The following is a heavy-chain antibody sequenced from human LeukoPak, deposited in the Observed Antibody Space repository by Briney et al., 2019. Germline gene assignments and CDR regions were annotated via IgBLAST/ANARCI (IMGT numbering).Heavy chain of an antibody. Sequence: SETLSLTCTVSGGSISSSSYYWGWIRQPPGKGLEWIGSIYYSGSTYYNPSLKSRVTISVDTSKNQFSLKLSSVTAADTAVYYCARTNYYYYYMDVWGKGTTVTVSS. CDR3: ARTNYYYYYMDV. V-gene: IGHV4-39*07. CDR1: GGSISSSSYY. J-gene: IGHJ6*03. CDR2: IYYSGST.